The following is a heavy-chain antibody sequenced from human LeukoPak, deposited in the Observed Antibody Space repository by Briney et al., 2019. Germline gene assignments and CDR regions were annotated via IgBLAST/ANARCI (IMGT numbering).Heavy chain of an antibody. V-gene: IGHV1-2*02. D-gene: IGHD6-19*01. CDR1: GYTFTGYY. J-gene: IGHJ4*02. Sequence: ASVKVSCKASGYTFTGYYMHWVRQAPGQGLEWMGWINPNSGGTNYAQKFQGRVTMTRDTSISTAYMELSRLRSDDTAVYYCARHNQWLGAQDYWGQGTLVTVSS. CDR3: ARHNQWLGAQDY. CDR2: INPNSGGT.